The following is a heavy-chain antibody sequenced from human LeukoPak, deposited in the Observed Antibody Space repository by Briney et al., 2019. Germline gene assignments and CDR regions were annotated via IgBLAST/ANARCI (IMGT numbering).Heavy chain of an antibody. CDR2: ISSSGSTV. D-gene: IGHD3-10*02. Sequence: GGSLRLSCAASGFTFSDYYMNWVRQAPGKGLEWVSYISSSGSTVYYADSVKGRFTISRDNAKNSLYLQMNSLRAEDTAVYYCAELGITMIGGVWGKGTTVTISS. V-gene: IGHV3-11*04. J-gene: IGHJ6*04. CDR1: GFTFSDYY. CDR3: AELGITMIGGV.